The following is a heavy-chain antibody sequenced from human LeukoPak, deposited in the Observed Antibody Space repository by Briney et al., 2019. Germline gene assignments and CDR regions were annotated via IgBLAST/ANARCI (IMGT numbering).Heavy chain of an antibody. CDR1: GGSISSYIYY. V-gene: IGHV4-39*07. Sequence: SETLSLTCTVSGGSISSYIYYWGWIRQSPGKGLEWIGSIYYSGSTYYNPSLKSRVTISVDTSKNQFSLKLSSVTAADTAVYYCARDGYSYDQNWFDPWGQGTLVTVSS. CDR2: IYYSGST. D-gene: IGHD5-18*01. J-gene: IGHJ5*02. CDR3: ARDGYSYDQNWFDP.